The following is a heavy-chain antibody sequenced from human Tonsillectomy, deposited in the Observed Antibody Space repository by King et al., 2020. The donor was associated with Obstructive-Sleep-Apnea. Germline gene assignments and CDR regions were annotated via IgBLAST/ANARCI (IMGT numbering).Heavy chain of an antibody. CDR3: ARAGQWEAFN. CDR1: GGSISSYY. V-gene: IGHV4-59*01. CDR2: IYYSGCT. J-gene: IGHJ4*02. Sequence: VQLQESGPGLVKPSETLSLTCTVSGGSISSYYWSWIRQPPGKGLEWIGYIYYSGCTNYNPSLKSRVTLSVDTSKNQLSLKLSSVTAADTAVYYCARAGQWEAFNWGQGTLVTVSS. D-gene: IGHD1-26*01.